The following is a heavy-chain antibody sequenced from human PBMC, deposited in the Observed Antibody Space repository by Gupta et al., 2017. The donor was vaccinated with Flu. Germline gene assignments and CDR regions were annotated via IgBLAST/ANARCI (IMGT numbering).Heavy chain of an antibody. J-gene: IGHJ4*02. CDR3: ARKGRVYGSYHYYFDY. CDR2: INHSGST. Sequence: QVQLQQWGAGLLKLSETLSLTCAVYGGSFSGYYWSWIRQPPGKGLEWIGEINHSGSTNYNPSLKSRVTISVDTSKNQFSLKLSSVTAADTAVYYCARKGRVYGSYHYYFDYWGQGTLVTVSS. D-gene: IGHD1-26*01. CDR1: GGSFSGYY. V-gene: IGHV4-34*01.